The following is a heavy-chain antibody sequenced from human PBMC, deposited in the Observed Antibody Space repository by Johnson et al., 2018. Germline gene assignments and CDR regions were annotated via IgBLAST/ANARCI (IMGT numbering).Heavy chain of an antibody. Sequence: VQLVQSGGGVVQTGRSLRLSCAASEFTFSSSWMHWVCQAPEKGLEWVADIKCDGSEKYYVDSVKGRLTIFRDNAKNSLYLQLSSLRAEDTAVYFWANSVSDYGDYVYLQNWGQGTLVTVSS. CDR3: ANSVSDYGDYVYLQN. CDR1: EFTFSSSW. D-gene: IGHD4-17*01. CDR2: IKCDGSEK. V-gene: IGHV3-52*01. J-gene: IGHJ1*01.